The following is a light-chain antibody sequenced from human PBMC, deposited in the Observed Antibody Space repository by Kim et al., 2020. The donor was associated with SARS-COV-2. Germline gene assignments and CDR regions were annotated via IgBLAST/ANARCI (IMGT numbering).Light chain of an antibody. Sequence: QSALTQPASVSGSPGQSITISCTGTSSDVGGHNYVSWYQQHPGKAPKLMIYDVTNRPSGVSNRFSGSKSGNTASLTISGLQAEDEADYYCSSYTSSSPLDFGTGTKVTVL. CDR1: SSDVGGHNY. CDR2: DVT. CDR3: SSYTSSSPLD. J-gene: IGLJ1*01. V-gene: IGLV2-14*03.